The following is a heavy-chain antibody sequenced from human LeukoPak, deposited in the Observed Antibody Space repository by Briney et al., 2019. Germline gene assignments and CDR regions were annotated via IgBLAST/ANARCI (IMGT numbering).Heavy chain of an antibody. Sequence: GGSLRLSCAASGFTFSDYYMSWVRQAPGKGLEWVANIKQDGSEKNYVESVKGRFTISRDNAKNSLYLQTNSLRAEDTALYYCARDLTMIVVAPDYWGQGTLVTVSS. CDR1: GFTFSDYY. CDR2: IKQDGSEK. V-gene: IGHV3-7*03. CDR3: ARDLTMIVVAPDY. D-gene: IGHD3-22*01. J-gene: IGHJ4*02.